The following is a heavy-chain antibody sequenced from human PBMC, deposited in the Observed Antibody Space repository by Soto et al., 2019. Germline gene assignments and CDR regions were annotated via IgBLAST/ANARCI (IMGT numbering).Heavy chain of an antibody. CDR1: GGSISSYY. D-gene: IGHD7-27*01. Sequence: SETLSLTCTVSGGSISSYYWSWIRQPPGKGLEWIGYIYYSGSTNYNPSLKSRVTISVDTSKNQFSLKLSSVTAADTAVYYCASLPRTGDRSWYFDLWGRGTLVTVSS. J-gene: IGHJ2*01. CDR2: IYYSGST. V-gene: IGHV4-59*01. CDR3: ASLPRTGDRSWYFDL.